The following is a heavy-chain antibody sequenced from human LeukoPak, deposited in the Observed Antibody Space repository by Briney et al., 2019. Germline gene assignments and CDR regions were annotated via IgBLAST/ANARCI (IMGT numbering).Heavy chain of an antibody. CDR1: GVSIGGYY. V-gene: IGHV4-59*08. D-gene: IGHD6-25*01. J-gene: IGHJ3*02. CDR2: THHSGTT. Sequence: SETLSLTCTVSGVSIGGYYWSWPRQPPGKGLEWLGYTHHSGTTNYNPSVGSRLTTSVDTSRKQVSLKLSSVTAADTAVYYCARHSADRAFDIWGQGTMVTVSS. CDR3: ARHSADRAFDI.